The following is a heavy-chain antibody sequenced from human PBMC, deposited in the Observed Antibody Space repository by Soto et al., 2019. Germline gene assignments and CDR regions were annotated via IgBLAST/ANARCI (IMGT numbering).Heavy chain of an antibody. Sequence: QVQLVESGGGVVQPGRSLRLSCAASGFTFSSYGMHWVRQAPGKGLEWVAVIWYDGSNKYYADSVKGRFTISRDNSKNTLYLQMNSLRAEDTAVYHCARGGLDIVVVPAAIGTDYWGQGTLVTVSS. CDR2: IWYDGSNK. V-gene: IGHV3-33*01. CDR1: GFTFSSYG. CDR3: ARGGLDIVVVPAAIGTDY. J-gene: IGHJ4*02. D-gene: IGHD2-2*01.